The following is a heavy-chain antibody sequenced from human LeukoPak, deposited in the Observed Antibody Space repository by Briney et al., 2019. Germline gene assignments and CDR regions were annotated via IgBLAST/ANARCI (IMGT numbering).Heavy chain of an antibody. V-gene: IGHV3-30*04. CDR1: GFTFSSYA. CDR3: ARMAPEDTAMVTNGMDV. CDR2: ISYDGSSK. Sequence: PGGSLRLSCAASGFTFSSYAMHWVRQAPGKGLEWVAVISYDGSSKYYADSVRGRFTISRDNSKNTLYLQMNSLRAEDTAVYYCARMAPEDTAMVTNGMDVWGQGTTVTVSS. D-gene: IGHD5-18*01. J-gene: IGHJ6*02.